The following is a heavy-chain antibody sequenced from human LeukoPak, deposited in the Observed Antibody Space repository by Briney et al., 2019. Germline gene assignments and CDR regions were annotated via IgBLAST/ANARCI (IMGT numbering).Heavy chain of an antibody. D-gene: IGHD1-26*01. V-gene: IGHV4-59*01. CDR2: IYYSGST. CDR1: GGSISSYY. CDR3: ARVKRLGRWELLPGAFDI. Sequence: PSETLSLTCTVSGGSISSYYWSWIRQPPGKGLEWIGYIYYSGSTNYNPSLKSRVTISVDTSKNQFSLKLSSVTAADTAVYYCARVKRLGRWELLPGAFDIWGRGTMVTVSS. J-gene: IGHJ3*02.